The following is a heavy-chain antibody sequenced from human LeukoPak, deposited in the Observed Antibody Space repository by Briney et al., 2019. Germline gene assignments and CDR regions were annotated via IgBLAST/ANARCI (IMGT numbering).Heavy chain of an antibody. CDR2: ISSSSSHI. CDR3: AREGYCSSTSCYSAACGVPDY. J-gene: IGHJ4*02. Sequence: GGSLRLSCAASGFIFSSYSMNWVRHAPGEGLEWVSSISSSSSHIYYADSVKGRFTLSRDNAKHSLYLHMNSLRAEDTCVDYCAREGYCSSTSCYSAACGVPDYWGQGTLVTVSS. V-gene: IGHV3-21*01. CDR1: GFIFSSYS. D-gene: IGHD2-2*01.